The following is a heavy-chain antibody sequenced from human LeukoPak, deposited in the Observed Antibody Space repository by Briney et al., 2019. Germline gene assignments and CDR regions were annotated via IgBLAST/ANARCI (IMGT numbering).Heavy chain of an antibody. CDR2: IYFSGST. D-gene: IGHD3-10*01. V-gene: IGHV4-30-4*08. Sequence: PSQTLSLTCHVAAGSITSGGYYWSRIRHPPGKGREWSGYIYFSGSTYYNPSLKSRVTISVDTSKNQFSLKLSSVTAADTAVYYCARALTGGSGTYYYYYGMDVWGKGTTVTVSS. CDR1: AGSITSGGYY. CDR3: ARALTGGSGTYYYYYGMDV. J-gene: IGHJ6*04.